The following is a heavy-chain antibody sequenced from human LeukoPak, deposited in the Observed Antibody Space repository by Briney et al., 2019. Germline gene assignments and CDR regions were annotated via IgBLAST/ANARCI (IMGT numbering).Heavy chain of an antibody. CDR3: ARDLDSYYFYGMDV. V-gene: IGHV1-69*06. Sequence: GASVKVSCKASGGTFSSYAISWVRQAPGQGLERMGGIIPIFGTANYAQKFQGRVTITADRSTNTAYMELSSLRFEDTAVYYCARDLDSYYFYGMDVWGQGTTVTVSS. CDR1: GGTFSSYA. CDR2: IIPIFGTA. J-gene: IGHJ6*02.